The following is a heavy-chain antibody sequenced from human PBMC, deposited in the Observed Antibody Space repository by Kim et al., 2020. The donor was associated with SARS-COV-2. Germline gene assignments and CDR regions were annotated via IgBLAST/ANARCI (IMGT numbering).Heavy chain of an antibody. CDR2: ISGSGDNT. V-gene: IGHV3-23*01. Sequence: GGSLRLSCAASGFTFSSYDMTWVRQAPGKGLEWVLSISGSGDNTYHADSVKGRFTISRDNSKNTLFLQMNSLRAEDTAIYYCAKGGSSSSVKPGYYYYYYMDVWGKGTTVTVSS. J-gene: IGHJ6*03. D-gene: IGHD6-6*01. CDR3: AKGGSSSSVKPGYYYYYYMDV. CDR1: GFTFSSYD.